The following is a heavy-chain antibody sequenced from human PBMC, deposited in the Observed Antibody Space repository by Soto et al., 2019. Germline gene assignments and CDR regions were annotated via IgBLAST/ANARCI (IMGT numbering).Heavy chain of an antibody. CDR1: GGSASNDNFY. CDR2: VHSSGIT. Sequence: SETLSLTCTVSGGSASNDNFYLSWIRQPPGKGLEWIGYVHSSGITNYNPSLKRRVTISVDTSRNKFSLRLSSVNAADTAVYYCARGLTMGQLPSNFDKWGQGNLVTVSS. V-gene: IGHV4-61*01. D-gene: IGHD3-16*01. CDR3: ARGLTMGQLPSNFDK. J-gene: IGHJ4*02.